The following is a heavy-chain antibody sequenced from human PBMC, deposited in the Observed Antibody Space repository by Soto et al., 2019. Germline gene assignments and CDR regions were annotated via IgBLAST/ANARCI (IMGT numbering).Heavy chain of an antibody. J-gene: IGHJ5*02. CDR1: GYTFTGYY. V-gene: IGHV1-2*02. D-gene: IGHD2-21*02. CDR3: ARVLVLAYCGGDCYPHDNWFDP. Sequence: ASVKVSCKASGYTFTGYYMHWVRQAPGQGLEWMGWINPNSGGTNYAQKFQGRVTMTRDTSISTAYMELSRLRSDDTAVYYCARVLVLAYCGGDCYPHDNWFDPWGQGTLGTVSS. CDR2: INPNSGGT.